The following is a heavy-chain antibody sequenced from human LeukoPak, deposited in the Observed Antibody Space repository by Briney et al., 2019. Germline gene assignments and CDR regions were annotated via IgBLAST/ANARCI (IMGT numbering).Heavy chain of an antibody. D-gene: IGHD3-10*01. Sequence: GGSLRLSCAASGFTFDDYAMHWVRQAPGKGLEWVSGISWNSGSIGYADSVKGRFTISRDNAKNSLYLQMNSLRAEDTALYYCAKSGGSMVRGVMDYWGQEPWSPSPQ. J-gene: IGHJ4*01. CDR3: AKSGGSMVRGVMDY. CDR1: GFTFDDYA. V-gene: IGHV3-9*01. CDR2: ISWNSGSI.